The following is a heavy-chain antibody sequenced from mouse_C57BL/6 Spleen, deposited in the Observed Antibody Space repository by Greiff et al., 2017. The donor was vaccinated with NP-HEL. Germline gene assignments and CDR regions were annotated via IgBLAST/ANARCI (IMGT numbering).Heavy chain of an antibody. J-gene: IGHJ2*01. CDR2: INPSTGGT. Sequence: VQLQQSGPELVKPGASVKISCKASGYSFTGYYMNWVKQSPEKSLEWIGEINPSTGGTTYNQKFKAKATLTVDKSSSTAYMQLKSLTSEDSAVYYCAERDCGSSYGDYWGQGTTRTVSS. V-gene: IGHV1-42*01. CDR3: AERDCGSSYGDY. CDR1: GYSFTGYY. D-gene: IGHD1-1*01.